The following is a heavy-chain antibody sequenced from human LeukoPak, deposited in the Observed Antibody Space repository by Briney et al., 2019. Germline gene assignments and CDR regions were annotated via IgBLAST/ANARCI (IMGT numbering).Heavy chain of an antibody. J-gene: IGHJ4*02. Sequence: GGSLRLSCAASGFTFSSYAMSWVRQAPGKGLEWVSAISGSGGSTYYADSVKGRFTISRDNSKNTLYLQMNSLRVEDTAVYYCAKANDFWSGYFDYWGQGTLVTVSS. CDR2: ISGSGGST. CDR3: AKANDFWSGYFDY. CDR1: GFTFSSYA. V-gene: IGHV3-23*01. D-gene: IGHD3-3*01.